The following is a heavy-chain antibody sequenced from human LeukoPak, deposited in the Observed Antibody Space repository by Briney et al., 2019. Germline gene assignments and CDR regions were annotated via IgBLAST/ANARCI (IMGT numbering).Heavy chain of an antibody. J-gene: IGHJ3*02. CDR2: ISGSGGST. Sequence: GGSLRLSCAASGFTFSSYAMSWVRQAPGKGLEWVSAISGSGGSTYYADSVKGRFTISRDNSKNTLYLQVNSLRAEDTAVYYCAKDFPYYYDSSGYYHDAFDIWGQGTMVTVSS. CDR3: AKDFPYYYDSSGYYHDAFDI. V-gene: IGHV3-23*01. CDR1: GFTFSSYA. D-gene: IGHD3-22*01.